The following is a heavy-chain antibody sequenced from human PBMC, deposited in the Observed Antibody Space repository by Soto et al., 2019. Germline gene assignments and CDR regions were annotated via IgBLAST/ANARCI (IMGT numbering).Heavy chain of an antibody. V-gene: IGHV3-66*01. CDR2: IYSGGST. CDR3: ARNGALNDTYYDFWSGYYRHYYYYYMDV. J-gene: IGHJ6*03. D-gene: IGHD3-3*01. Sequence: EVQLVESGGGLVQPGGSLRLSCAASGFTVSSNYMSWVRQAPGKGLEWVSVIYSGGSTYYADSVKGRFTISRDNSKNTLYLQMNSLRAEDTAVYYCARNGALNDTYYDFWSGYYRHYYYYYMDVWGKGTTVTVSS. CDR1: GFTVSSNY.